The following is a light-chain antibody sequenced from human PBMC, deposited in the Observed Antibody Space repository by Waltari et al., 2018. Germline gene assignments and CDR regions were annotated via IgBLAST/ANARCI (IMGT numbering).Light chain of an antibody. CDR1: TSDVGGYNY. CDR3: CSFAGTYTWV. CDR2: DVT. J-gene: IGLJ3*02. Sequence: SALTQPRSVSGSPGQSVTISCTGTTSDVGGYNYVSWYQHHPGQAPKLMIFDVTQRPSGVPDRLSGSKSANTASLTISGLQAEDEADYYCCSFAGTYTWVFGGGTKVTVL. V-gene: IGLV2-11*01.